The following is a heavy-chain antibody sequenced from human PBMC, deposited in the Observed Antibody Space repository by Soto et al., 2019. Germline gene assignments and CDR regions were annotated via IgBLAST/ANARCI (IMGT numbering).Heavy chain of an antibody. V-gene: IGHV5-51*01. Sequence: GESLKISCKGSGYSFTSYWIGWVRQMPGKGLEWMGIIYPGDSDTRYSPSFQGQVTISADKSISTAYLQWSSLKASDTAMYYCAKTKVTHRLGAAAGNFDYWGQGTLVTVSS. CDR3: AKTKVTHRLGAAAGNFDY. CDR2: IYPGDSDT. D-gene: IGHD6-13*01. CDR1: GYSFTSYW. J-gene: IGHJ4*02.